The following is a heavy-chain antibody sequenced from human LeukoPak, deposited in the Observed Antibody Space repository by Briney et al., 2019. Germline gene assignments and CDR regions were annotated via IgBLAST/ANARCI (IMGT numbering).Heavy chain of an antibody. CDR2: IWYDGSNK. CDR1: GFTFSSYG. D-gene: IGHD2-15*01. CDR3: AKDSSLAEGRGPTFEH. Sequence: GGSLRLSCAASGFTFSSYGMHWVRQAPGKGLEWVAVIWYDGSNKYYADSVKGRFTISRDNSKNTLYLQMNSLRVEDTAVYYCAKDSSLAEGRGPTFEHWGQGTLVTVSS. J-gene: IGHJ4*02. V-gene: IGHV3-33*06.